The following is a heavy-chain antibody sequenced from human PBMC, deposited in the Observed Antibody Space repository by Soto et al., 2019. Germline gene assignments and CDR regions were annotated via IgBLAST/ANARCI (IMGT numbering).Heavy chain of an antibody. CDR2: ISPYSGNT. D-gene: IGHD6-19*01. J-gene: IGHJ4*02. CDR1: GYTFTQYE. V-gene: IGHV1-18*01. Sequence: QVQLMQSGAEVKKPGASVKVSCKASGYTFTQYEIGWVRQAPGQGLEWMGWISPYSGNTNYAQKLQGRVTMTTDTSMSTGYMELRSLRSDDTAVYYCVRVASSGWYTGGYWGQGTLVTVSS. CDR3: VRVASSGWYTGGY.